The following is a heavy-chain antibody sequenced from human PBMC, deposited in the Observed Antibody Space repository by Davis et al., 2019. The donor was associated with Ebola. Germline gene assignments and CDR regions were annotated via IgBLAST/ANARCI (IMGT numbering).Heavy chain of an antibody. V-gene: IGHV5-51*01. D-gene: IGHD2-15*01. J-gene: IGHJ4*02. Sequence: GESLKISCKGSGYSFTSYWIGWVRQMPGKGLEWMGIINPADSDTRYSPSFQGQVTTSVDKSISTTYLQWSSLGASDAAMYYCARQRDVVLDYWGQGTLVTVSS. CDR3: ARQRDVVLDY. CDR2: INPADSDT. CDR1: GYSFTSYW.